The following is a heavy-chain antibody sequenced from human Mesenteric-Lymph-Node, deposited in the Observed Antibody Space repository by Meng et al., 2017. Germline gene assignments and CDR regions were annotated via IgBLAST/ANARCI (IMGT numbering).Heavy chain of an antibody. CDR3: ANGHSPDY. Sequence: VQLWASGGGLGQPGWSLRLAWSASGFTFSSYAMSWVRQAPGKGLEWVSAISGSGGSTYYADSVKGRFTISRDNSKNTLYLQMNSLRAEDTAVYYCANGHSPDYWGQGTLVTVSS. V-gene: IGHV3-23*01. CDR1: GFTFSSYA. CDR2: ISGSGGST. D-gene: IGHD6-13*01. J-gene: IGHJ4*02.